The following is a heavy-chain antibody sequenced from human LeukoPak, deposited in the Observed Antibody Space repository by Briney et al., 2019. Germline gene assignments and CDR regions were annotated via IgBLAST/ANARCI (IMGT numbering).Heavy chain of an antibody. CDR3: ARGSDIVVVPAAPFDY. CDR1: GGSFSGYY. J-gene: IGHJ4*02. V-gene: IGHV4-34*01. D-gene: IGHD2-2*01. Sequence: SETLSLTCAVYGGSFSGYYWSWIRQPLGKGLEWIGEINHSGSTNYNPSLKSRVTISVDTSKNQFSLKLSSVTAADTAVYYCARGSDIVVVPAAPFDYWGQGTLVTVSS. CDR2: INHSGST.